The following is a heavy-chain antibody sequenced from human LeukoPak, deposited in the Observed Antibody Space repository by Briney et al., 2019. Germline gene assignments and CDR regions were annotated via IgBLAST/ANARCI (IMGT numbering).Heavy chain of an antibody. CDR1: GYTFTSYD. CDR3: VRAPFGDLAGGPTFDY. Sequence: VASVKVACKASGYTFTSYDINWVRQATGQGLEWMGWMNPNSGNTGYAQKFQGRVTITRNTSISTAYMELSSLRSEDTAVYYCVRAPFGDLAGGPTFDYWGQGTLVTVSS. J-gene: IGHJ4*02. D-gene: IGHD3-16*01. CDR2: MNPNSGNT. V-gene: IGHV1-8*03.